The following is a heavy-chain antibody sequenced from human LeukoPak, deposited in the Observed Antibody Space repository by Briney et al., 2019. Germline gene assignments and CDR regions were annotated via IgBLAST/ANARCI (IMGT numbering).Heavy chain of an antibody. V-gene: IGHV4-38-2*01. CDR1: GYYISSGHY. J-gene: IGHJ4*02. Sequence: SETLSLTCGVSGYYISSGHYWGWIRQPPGKGLEWIGSIYHSGSTYYNPSLKSQVSMSVDTSKNQFSLKLSSVTAADTAVYYCARHSSGWYRFDYWGQGTLVTVSS. D-gene: IGHD6-19*01. CDR2: IYHSGST. CDR3: ARHSSGWYRFDY.